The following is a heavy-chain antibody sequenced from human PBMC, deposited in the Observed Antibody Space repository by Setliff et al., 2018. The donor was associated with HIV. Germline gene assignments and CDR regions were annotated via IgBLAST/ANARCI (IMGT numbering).Heavy chain of an antibody. CDR3: ARATYGSRAGTGLYFDS. D-gene: IGHD6-6*01. Sequence: PSETLSLTCGISGGSFSGFYWAWIRQPPGKGLEWIGEINYSGKTNKNPSLKSRVTISADTPRTQFSLNLISVTAADTAVYYCARATYGSRAGTGLYFDSWGQGALGTVSS. CDR1: GGSFSGFY. V-gene: IGHV4-34*01. CDR2: INYSGKT. J-gene: IGHJ4*02.